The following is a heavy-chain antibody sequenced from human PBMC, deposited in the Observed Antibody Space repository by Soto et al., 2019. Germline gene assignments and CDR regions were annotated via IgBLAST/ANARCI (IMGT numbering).Heavy chain of an antibody. CDR2: INHTGST. V-gene: IGHV4-34*01. CDR3: ARDKITGLFDY. Sequence: PSETLSLTCAVYGGSFSGYPWTWIRQPPGTGLEWIGEINHTGSTNYNPSLKSRVTISVDTSKNQFSLKLTSVTAADTAVYYCARDKITGLFDYWGQGTLVT. J-gene: IGHJ4*02. CDR1: GGSFSGYP. D-gene: IGHD2-8*02.